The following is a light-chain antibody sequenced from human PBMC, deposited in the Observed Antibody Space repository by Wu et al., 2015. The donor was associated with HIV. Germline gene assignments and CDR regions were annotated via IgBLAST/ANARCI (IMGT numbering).Light chain of an antibody. J-gene: IGKJ2*01. Sequence: DIQMTQSPSSLSASVGDRISITCRASQDISNYLAWFQQKPGKVPRLLIYSASTFTIRGPSRFSGSGSGTDFTLTISSLQPEDVATYYCQQYNSYSTFGQGTKLEIK. CDR1: QDISNY. V-gene: IGKV1-27*01. CDR3: QQYNSYST. CDR2: SAS.